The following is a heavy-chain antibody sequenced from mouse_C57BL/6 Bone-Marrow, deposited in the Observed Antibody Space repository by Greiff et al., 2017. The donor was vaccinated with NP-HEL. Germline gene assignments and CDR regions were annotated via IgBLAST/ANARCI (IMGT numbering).Heavy chain of an antibody. V-gene: IGHV1-54*01. Sequence: VQLQQSGAELVRPGTSVKVSCKASGYAFTNYLIEWVKQRPGKGLEWIGVINTGSGGTNYNEKFKGKVTLSADKASSTVYLQISSLTSAYTAIFFCASATQGSSLYYFDVWGTGTTLTVSS. CDR3: ASATQGSSLYYFDV. D-gene: IGHD1-2*01. J-gene: IGHJ2*01. CDR1: GYAFTNYL. CDR2: INTGSGGT.